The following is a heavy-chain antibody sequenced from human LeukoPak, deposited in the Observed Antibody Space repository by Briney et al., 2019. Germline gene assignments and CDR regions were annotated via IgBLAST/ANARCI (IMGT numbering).Heavy chain of an antibody. V-gene: IGHV4-61*01. CDR3: ARYMITFGGIIAYFDQ. CDR1: GYSISNGYY. J-gene: IGHJ4*02. Sequence: PSETLSLTCTVSGYSISNGYYWGWIRQPPGKGLEWIGYISGSGTTKFNPSLESRVTFSLDTSKSQFSLRMNSVTAADTAVYYCARYMITFGGIIAYFDQWGQGTLVTVS. D-gene: IGHD3-16*02. CDR2: ISGSGTT.